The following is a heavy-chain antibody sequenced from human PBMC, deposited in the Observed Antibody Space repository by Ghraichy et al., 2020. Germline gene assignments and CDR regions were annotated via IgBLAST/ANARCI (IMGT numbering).Heavy chain of an antibody. J-gene: IGHJ6*02. Sequence: SETLSLTCAVYGGSFSGYYWSWIRQPPGKGLEWIGEINHSRSTNYNPSLKSRVTISVDTSKNQFSLKLSSVTAADTAVYYCARGRSYYYGMDVWGQGTTVTVSS. CDR1: GGSFSGYY. V-gene: IGHV4-34*01. CDR2: INHSRST. CDR3: ARGRSYYYGMDV.